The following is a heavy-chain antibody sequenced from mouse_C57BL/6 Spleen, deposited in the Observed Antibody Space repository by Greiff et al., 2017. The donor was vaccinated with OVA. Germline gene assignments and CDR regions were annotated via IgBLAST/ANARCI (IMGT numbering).Heavy chain of an antibody. Sequence: QVQLQQPGAELVKPGASVKLSCKASGYTFTSYWMHWVKQRPGQGLKWIGMIHPNSGSTNYNEKFKSKATLTVDKSSSTAYMQLSSLTSEDSAVYYCAGYGSSYKDYAMDYWGQGTSVTVSS. D-gene: IGHD1-1*01. CDR1: GYTFTSYW. J-gene: IGHJ4*01. CDR2: IHPNSGST. CDR3: AGYGSSYKDYAMDY. V-gene: IGHV1-64*01.